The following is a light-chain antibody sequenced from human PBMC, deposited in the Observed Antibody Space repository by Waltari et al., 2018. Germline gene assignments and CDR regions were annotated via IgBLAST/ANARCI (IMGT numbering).Light chain of an antibody. CDR2: HAS. J-gene: IGKJ4*01. CDR1: ESVGTN. CDR3: QQYNNWPPLT. V-gene: IGKV3-15*01. Sequence: ETVMTQSPATLSVSPGESATLSCRATESVGTNLAWYLQKPGQPPSLLISHASARATGVPNRFSGSGSGTEFTLTISSLQSEDFALYFCQQYNNWPPLTFGGGTKVEMK.